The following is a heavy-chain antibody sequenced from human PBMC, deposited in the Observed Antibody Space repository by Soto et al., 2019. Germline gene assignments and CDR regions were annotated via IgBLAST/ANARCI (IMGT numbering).Heavy chain of an antibody. CDR3: ARDSSASATSYSFDN. D-gene: IGHD6-25*01. V-gene: IGHV1-46*01. CDR2: INPNGGGT. CDR1: GYKFINHY. J-gene: IGHJ4*02. Sequence: ASVKVSCKASGYKFINHYMHWVRQVPGVGLEWMGIINPNGGGTDYSQKFQGRVTMTRDTSANTVHMELSSLRSEDTGVYFCARDSSASATSYSFDNWGQGTLVTVSS.